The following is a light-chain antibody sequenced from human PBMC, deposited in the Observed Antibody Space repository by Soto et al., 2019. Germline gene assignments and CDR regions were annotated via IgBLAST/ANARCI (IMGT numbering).Light chain of an antibody. CDR2: KVS. Sequence: DIQMTQFPSTLSASVGDRVTITCRASQSIDSALAWYQQQPGKAPKFLIYKVSILESGVPSRFSGSGAGTEFTLNISSLQPDDFGTYYCQQHKSYPRTFGQGTKVEIK. J-gene: IGKJ1*01. CDR3: QQHKSYPRT. CDR1: QSIDSA. V-gene: IGKV1-5*03.